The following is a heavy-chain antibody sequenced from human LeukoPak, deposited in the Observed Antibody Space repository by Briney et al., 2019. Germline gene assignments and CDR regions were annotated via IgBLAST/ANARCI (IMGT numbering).Heavy chain of an antibody. J-gene: IGHJ4*02. D-gene: IGHD5-24*01. CDR1: GGSISNIY. Sequence: SETLSLTCTVSGGSISNIYWSWIRRPPGKGLEWIGYIYYTGTTKYNPSLQNRVTISIDTSKNQLSLNVSFVTAADTAVYYCARGREGYNHGWDYWGQGTLVTVSS. CDR2: IYYTGTT. CDR3: ARGREGYNHGWDY. V-gene: IGHV4-59*01.